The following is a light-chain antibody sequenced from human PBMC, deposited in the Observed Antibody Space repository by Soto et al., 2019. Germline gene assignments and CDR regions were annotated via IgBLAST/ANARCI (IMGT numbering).Light chain of an antibody. J-gene: IGKJ4*01. V-gene: IGKV3D-20*02. CDR3: QQRSEWPPLT. Sequence: VLAHFPGTLSLSPGERAALWWRASQSVSSKFLAWHQQTPGPAPRLLNYAASNRATGLQDRISGSGSATDFPLTISSLEPEVVAVYYRQQRSEWPPLTFGGGTKVDIK. CDR1: QSVSSKF. CDR2: AAS.